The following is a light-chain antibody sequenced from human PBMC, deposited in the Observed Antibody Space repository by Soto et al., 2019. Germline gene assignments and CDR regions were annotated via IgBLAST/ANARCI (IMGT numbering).Light chain of an antibody. Sequence: QSVLTQPPSVSGAPGHRVTISCTGSSFNIGAGYDVHWYQQLPGTAPKLLIYGNSNRPSGVPDRFSGSKSGTSASLAITGLQAEDEADYYCQSYDSTLSGHVVFGGGTKLTVL. J-gene: IGLJ2*01. CDR1: SFNIGAGYD. CDR3: QSYDSTLSGHVV. V-gene: IGLV1-40*01. CDR2: GNS.